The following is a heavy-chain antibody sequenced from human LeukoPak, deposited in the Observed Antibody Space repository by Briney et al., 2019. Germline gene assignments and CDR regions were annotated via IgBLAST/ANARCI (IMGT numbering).Heavy chain of an antibody. V-gene: IGHV1-18*04. CDR2: ISAYNGNT. D-gene: IGHD3-10*01. J-gene: IGHJ5*02. Sequence: ASVKDSCKTASYNFTSYGISCLRHPLGQGLQWMGWISAYNGNTNYAQKLQGRVTMTTDTSTSTAYMELRSLRSDDTAVYYCARDTAGYYAPGVDPWGQGTLVTVSS. CDR3: ARDTAGYYAPGVDP. CDR1: SYNFTSYG.